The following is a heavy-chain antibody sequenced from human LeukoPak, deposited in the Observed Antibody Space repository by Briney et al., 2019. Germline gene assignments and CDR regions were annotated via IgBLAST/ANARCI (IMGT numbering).Heavy chain of an antibody. D-gene: IGHD6-13*01. Sequence: GGSLRLTCAASGFTFSSYAMSWVRQAPGKGLEWVSTTSGSGGDKYYVDSVKGRFTISRDTSKNTLYLQMNSLRAEDTAVYYCAKMRLSSSSWNCFDYWGQGTLVTVSS. CDR2: TSGSGGDK. J-gene: IGHJ4*02. CDR3: AKMRLSSSSWNCFDY. V-gene: IGHV3-23*01. CDR1: GFTFSSYA.